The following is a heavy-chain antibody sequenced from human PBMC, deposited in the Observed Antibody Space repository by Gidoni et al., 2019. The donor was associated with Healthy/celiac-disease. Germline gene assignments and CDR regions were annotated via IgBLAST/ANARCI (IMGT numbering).Heavy chain of an antibody. CDR2: IYPGASAP. CDR3: ASGGFGELSFDY. J-gene: IGHJ4*02. Sequence: EQLAQSGAEVEKTGEPLTIACKGAGCSFTSYWLGWVRQMPGKGLEWMGIIYPGASAPRYSPSFPGQVTISADKAISTAYLQWSSLKASGTAMYYCASGGFGELSFDYWGQGTLVTVSS. D-gene: IGHD3-10*01. V-gene: IGHV5-51*01. CDR1: GCSFTSYW.